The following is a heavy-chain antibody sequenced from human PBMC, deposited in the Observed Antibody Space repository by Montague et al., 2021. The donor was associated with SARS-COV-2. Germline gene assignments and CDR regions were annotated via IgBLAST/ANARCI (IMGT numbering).Heavy chain of an antibody. CDR3: ARRGSSVWGVTVSAGLDY. CDR2: INQSGRT. CDR1: GGSFSGYY. Sequence: SETLSLTCAVYGGSFSGYYWSWIRQPPEKGLEWIGEINQSGRTNNNPSLKSRVIISVDTSKNQFSLELSSVTAADSAVYYCARRGSSVWGVTVSAGLDYWGQGILVIVSS. J-gene: IGHJ4*02. V-gene: IGHV4-34*01. D-gene: IGHD3-10*01.